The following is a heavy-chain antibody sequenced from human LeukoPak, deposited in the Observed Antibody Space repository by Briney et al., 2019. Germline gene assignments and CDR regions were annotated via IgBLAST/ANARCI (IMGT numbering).Heavy chain of an antibody. CDR3: AKDKTAVTL. Sequence: GGSLRLSCAASGFTFSSYAMSWVRQAPGKGLEWVSAISASGGSTNYADSVKGWFTISRDTSKDTLYLQMNSLRAEDTAVYYCAKDKTAVTLWGQGTLVTVSS. D-gene: IGHD4-11*01. CDR1: GFTFSSYA. J-gene: IGHJ4*02. V-gene: IGHV3-23*01. CDR2: ISASGGST.